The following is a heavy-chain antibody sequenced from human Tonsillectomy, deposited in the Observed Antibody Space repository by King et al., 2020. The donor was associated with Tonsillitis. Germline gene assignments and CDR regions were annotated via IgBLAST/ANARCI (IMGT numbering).Heavy chain of an antibody. CDR1: GGSISSYY. CDR3: ARVHSSTYWYFDL. D-gene: IGHD6-13*01. V-gene: IGHV4-59*01. J-gene: IGHJ2*01. CDR2: IYYSGST. Sequence: VQLQESGPGLVKSSETLSLTCTVSGGSISSYYWSWIRQPPGKGLGWIAYIYYSGSTDYDPSLQSRVTISIDTSKNQFSLKLSSVTAADTAVYYCARVHSSTYWYFDLWGRGTLVTVSS.